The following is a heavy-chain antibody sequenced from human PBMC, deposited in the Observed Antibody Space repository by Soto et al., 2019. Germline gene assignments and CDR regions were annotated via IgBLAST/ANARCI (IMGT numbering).Heavy chain of an antibody. J-gene: IGHJ4*02. CDR1: GGSISGYY. CDR3: ARQRRDFDY. Sequence: QVQLQESGPGLVKPSETLSLTCTVSGGSISGYYWSWIRQPPGKGLQWIGYIYSSGSTNYNPSLKSRVTMSVDTSKNQCSLNLSSVTAADTAVYYCARQRRDFDYWGQGSLVTVSS. CDR2: IYSSGST. V-gene: IGHV4-59*08.